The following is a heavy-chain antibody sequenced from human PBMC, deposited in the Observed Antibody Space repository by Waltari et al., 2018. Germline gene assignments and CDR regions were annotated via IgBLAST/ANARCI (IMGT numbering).Heavy chain of an antibody. V-gene: IGHV4-34*01. J-gene: IGHJ4*02. CDR3: ARVPGRYYERVARRYFDY. D-gene: IGHD3-22*01. CDR2: INHIGST. Sequence: QVQLQQWGAGLLKPSETLSLTCAVYGGSFSGYYWSWIRQPPGKGLEWIGEINHIGSTNYNPSLKSRVTISVATSKNQFSLKLSSVTAADTAVYYCARVPGRYYERVARRYFDYWGQGTLVTVSS. CDR1: GGSFSGYY.